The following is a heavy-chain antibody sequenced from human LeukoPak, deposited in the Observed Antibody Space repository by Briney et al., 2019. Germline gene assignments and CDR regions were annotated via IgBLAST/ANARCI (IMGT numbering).Heavy chain of an antibody. D-gene: IGHD4-17*01. CDR3: AHTPLTSVTARYYFDY. CDR1: GFSLSTSGVG. J-gene: IGHJ4*02. CDR2: IYWDDDK. V-gene: IGHV2-5*02. Sequence: SGPTLVNPTQTLTLTCTSSGFSLSTSGVGVGWIRQPPGKALEWLALIYWDDDKHYSPSLKSRLTITKDTSKNQVVLTMTNMDPVDTATYYCAHTPLTSVTARYYFDYWGQGTLVTVSS.